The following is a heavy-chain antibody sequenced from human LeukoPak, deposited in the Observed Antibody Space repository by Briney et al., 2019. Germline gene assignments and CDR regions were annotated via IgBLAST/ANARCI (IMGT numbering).Heavy chain of an antibody. CDR2: INPSGGST. CDR1: GYTFTGYY. J-gene: IGHJ5*02. D-gene: IGHD3-22*01. V-gene: IGHV1-46*01. CDR3: ARSTYYYDSSGSNWFDP. Sequence: ASVKVSCKASGYTFTGYYMHWVRQAPGQGLEWMGRINPSGGSTSYAQKFQGRVTMTRDTSTSTVYMELSSLRSEDTAVYYCARSTYYYDSSGSNWFDPWGQGTLVTVSS.